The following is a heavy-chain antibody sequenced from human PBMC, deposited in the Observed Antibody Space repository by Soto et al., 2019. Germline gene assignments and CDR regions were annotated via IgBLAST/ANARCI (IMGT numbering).Heavy chain of an antibody. V-gene: IGHV4-34*01. Sequence: VQLQQWGAGLLKPSETLSLTCAVYGGFVSSGSYYWSWIRQPPGKGLEWIGEMSHSGGTHFNPSLKSRVPISVDTSKNQFSLTMSSVTAADTALYYCARVERGTATTVVDAFDIWGPGTMVTVSS. D-gene: IGHD1-1*01. CDR1: GGFVSSGSYY. J-gene: IGHJ3*02. CDR2: MSHSGGT. CDR3: ARVERGTATTVVDAFDI.